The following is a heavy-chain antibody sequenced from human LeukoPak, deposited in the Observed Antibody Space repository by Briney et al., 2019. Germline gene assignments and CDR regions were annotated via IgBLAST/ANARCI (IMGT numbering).Heavy chain of an antibody. CDR1: GGTFSSYA. Sequence: GASVKVSCKASGGTFSSYAISWVRQAPGQGLEWMGGIIPIFGTANYAQKFQGRVTITTDESTSTAYMELSSLRSEDTAVYYCARASRLVARFQVRNADFDYWGQGTLVTVSS. D-gene: IGHD3-3*01. V-gene: IGHV1-69*05. J-gene: IGHJ4*02. CDR3: ARASRLVARFQVRNADFDY. CDR2: IIPIFGTA.